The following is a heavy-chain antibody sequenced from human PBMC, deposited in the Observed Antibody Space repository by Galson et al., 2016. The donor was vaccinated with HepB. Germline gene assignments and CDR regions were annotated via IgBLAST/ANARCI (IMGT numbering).Heavy chain of an antibody. CDR2: VNHSGST. J-gene: IGHJ4*02. V-gene: IGHV4-34*01. Sequence: SETLSLTCAVYGGSFRGYLWSWIRQPPGKGLEWIGEVNHSGSTTYNPSLKSRVTMSADTSKNQFSLKLSSVTAADTAIYYCARGRGSDTYLDYFDYWGQGTLVTVSS. D-gene: IGHD3-10*01. CDR3: ARGRGSDTYLDYFDY. CDR1: GGSFRGYL.